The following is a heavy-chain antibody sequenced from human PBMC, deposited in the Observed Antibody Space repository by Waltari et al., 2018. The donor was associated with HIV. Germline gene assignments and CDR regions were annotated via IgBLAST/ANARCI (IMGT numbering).Heavy chain of an antibody. V-gene: IGHV3-23*01. CDR2: MRGGGET. J-gene: IGHJ3*01. CDR1: GFIFTDFA. Sequence: QLLESGGGLVERGGSLRLSCAASGFIFTDFAMAWVRQAPGKGLEWVSAMRGGGETFYADSVKGRFTISRDNSKNTLYLQMNSLRADDAAVYYCVKDSGRAADVFDLWGQGTMVTVSS. CDR3: VKDSGRAADVFDL. D-gene: IGHD3-10*01.